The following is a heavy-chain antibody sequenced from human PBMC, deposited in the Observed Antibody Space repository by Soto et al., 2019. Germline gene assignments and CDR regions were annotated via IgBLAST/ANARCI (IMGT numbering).Heavy chain of an antibody. V-gene: IGHV1-2*02. Sequence: GASVKVSCKASGYTFTGYYMHWVRQAPGQGLEWMGWINPNSGGTNYAQKFQGRVTMTRDTSISTAYMELSRLRSDDTAVYYCARAQKIHIVVVTANRWYFDLWGCGTLVTVSS. CDR3: ARAQKIHIVVVTANRWYFDL. CDR2: INPNSGGT. CDR1: GYTFTGYY. J-gene: IGHJ2*01. D-gene: IGHD2-21*02.